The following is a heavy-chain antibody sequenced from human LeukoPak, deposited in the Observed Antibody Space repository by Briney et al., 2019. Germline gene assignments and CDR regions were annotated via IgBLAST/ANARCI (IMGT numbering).Heavy chain of an antibody. CDR3: AKDRSSSWPTTFDY. CDR2: ISYDGSNK. D-gene: IGHD6-13*01. V-gene: IGHV3-30*18. J-gene: IGHJ4*02. Sequence: GGSLRLSCAASGFTFSSYGMHWVRQAPGKGLEWVAVISYDGSNKYYADSVKGRFTISRDNSKNTLYLQMNSLRAEDTAVYYCAKDRSSSWPTTFDYWGQGTLVTVSS. CDR1: GFTFSSYG.